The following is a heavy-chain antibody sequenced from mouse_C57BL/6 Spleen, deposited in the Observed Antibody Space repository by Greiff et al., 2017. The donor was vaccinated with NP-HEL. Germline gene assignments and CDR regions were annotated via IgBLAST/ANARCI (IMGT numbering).Heavy chain of an antibody. CDR2: IDPNSGGT. CDR1: GYTFTSYW. D-gene: IGHD1-1*01. J-gene: IGHJ1*03. V-gene: IGHV1-72*01. Sequence: QVQLQQPGAELVKPGASVKLSCKASGYTFTSYWMHWVKQRPGRGLGWIGRIDPNSGGTKYNEKFKSKATLTVDKPSSTAYMQLSSLTSEDSAVYYCARSTVVARGYFDVWGTGTTVTVSS. CDR3: ARSTVVARGYFDV.